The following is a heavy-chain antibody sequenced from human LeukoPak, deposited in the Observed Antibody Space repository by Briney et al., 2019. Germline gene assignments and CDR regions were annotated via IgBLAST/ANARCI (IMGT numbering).Heavy chain of an antibody. CDR1: GFTFSDYY. CDR2: IRYDGTKT. J-gene: IGHJ4*02. CDR3: ARGLRC. Sequence: GGSLRLSCAASGFTFSDYYMSWIRQAPGKGLEWVAFIRYDGTKTYYADSAKGRFTISRDNSKNTLYLEMNSLRAEGTAVYYCARGLRCWGQGTLVTVSS. V-gene: IGHV3-30*02. D-gene: IGHD4-17*01.